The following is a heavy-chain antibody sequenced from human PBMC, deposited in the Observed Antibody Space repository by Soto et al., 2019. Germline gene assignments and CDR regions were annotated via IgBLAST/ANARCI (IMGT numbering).Heavy chain of an antibody. Sequence: QVQLVQSGAEVKKPGASVKVSCKASGYTFTSYDINWVRQATGQGLEWMGWMNPNSGNTGYAQKYQGRVTMTRNTSISTAYMELSSLRSEDTAVYYCARRLFIVYADTDAFDIWGQGRMVTVSA. CDR1: GYTFTSYD. CDR2: MNPNSGNT. V-gene: IGHV1-8*01. D-gene: IGHD1-26*01. CDR3: ARRLFIVYADTDAFDI. J-gene: IGHJ3*02.